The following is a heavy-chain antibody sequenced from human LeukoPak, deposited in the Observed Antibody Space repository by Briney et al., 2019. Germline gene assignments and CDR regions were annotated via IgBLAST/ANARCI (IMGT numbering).Heavy chain of an antibody. Sequence: GGSLRLSCAASGFTFRSYWMSWVRQAPGKGLEWVATIKQDGSEKYYVDSVKGRFTISKDNAKNSLYLQMNSLRAEDTAVYYCAREYYYGSGSYYNGYWGQGTLVTVSS. CDR1: GFTFRSYW. D-gene: IGHD3-10*01. V-gene: IGHV3-7*04. CDR3: AREYYYGSGSYYNGY. J-gene: IGHJ4*02. CDR2: IKQDGSEK.